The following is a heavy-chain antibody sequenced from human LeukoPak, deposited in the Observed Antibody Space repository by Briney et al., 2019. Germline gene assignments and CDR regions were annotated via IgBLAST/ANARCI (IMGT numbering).Heavy chain of an antibody. Sequence: ASVTVSCKASGYTFTSYGISWVRQAPGQGLEWMGWISAYNGNTSYAQKLQGRVTMTTDTSTSTAYMELRSLRSDDTAVYYCARDLSSWGSGSYPYWGQGTLVTVSS. V-gene: IGHV1-18*04. J-gene: IGHJ4*02. CDR2: ISAYNGNT. D-gene: IGHD3-10*01. CDR3: ARDLSSWGSGSYPY. CDR1: GYTFTSYG.